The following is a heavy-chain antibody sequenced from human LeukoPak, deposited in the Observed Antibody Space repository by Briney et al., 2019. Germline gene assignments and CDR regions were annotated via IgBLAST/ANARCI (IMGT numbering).Heavy chain of an antibody. CDR3: ARTRGLTNYYYYMDV. J-gene: IGHJ6*03. CDR2: INWNGGST. V-gene: IGHV3-20*01. Sequence: GGSLRLSCAASGFTFSAYWMSWVRQAPGKGLEWVSGINWNGGSTGYADSVKGRFTISRDNAKNSLYLQMNSLRAEDTALCHCARTRGLTNYYYYMDVWGKGTTVTVSS. D-gene: IGHD4/OR15-4a*01. CDR1: GFTFSAYW.